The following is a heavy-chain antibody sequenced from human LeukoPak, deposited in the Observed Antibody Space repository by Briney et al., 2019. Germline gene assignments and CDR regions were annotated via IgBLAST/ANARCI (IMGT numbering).Heavy chain of an antibody. Sequence: QTGGSLRLSCAASGFTFSSYSMTWVRQAPGKGLEWVSYISSSSSTIYYADSVKGRFTISRDNAQNSLYLQMNSLRAEDTAVYYCARGLCSGGSCYSLTYYYYGMDVWGQGTTVTVSS. CDR3: ARGLCSGGSCYSLTYYYYGMDV. CDR1: GFTFSSYS. J-gene: IGHJ6*02. CDR2: ISSSSSTI. D-gene: IGHD2-15*01. V-gene: IGHV3-48*01.